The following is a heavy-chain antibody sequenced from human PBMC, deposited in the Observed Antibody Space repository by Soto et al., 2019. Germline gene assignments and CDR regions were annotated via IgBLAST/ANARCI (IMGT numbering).Heavy chain of an antibody. CDR1: GCSLSSHA. D-gene: IGHD2-2*01. J-gene: IGHJ3*02. V-gene: IGHV3-23*01. CDR2: ISDSGATS. CDR3: ARVGGGYQLLHAFDI. Sequence: PGGSLRLSCVASGCSLSSHAVSWVRQTAEKGLEWVSSISDSGATSSYADFVKGRFTVPRDNSRNTMYLQMDSLRVEDTAVYYCARVGGGYQLLHAFDIWGQGTMVTVSS.